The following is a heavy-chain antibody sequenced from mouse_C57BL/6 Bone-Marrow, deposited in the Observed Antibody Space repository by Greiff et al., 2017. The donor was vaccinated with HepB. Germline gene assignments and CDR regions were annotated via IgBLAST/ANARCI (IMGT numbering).Heavy chain of an antibody. J-gene: IGHJ2*01. V-gene: IGHV1-18*01. CDR1: GYTFTDYN. CDR2: INPNNGGT. D-gene: IGHD3-2*02. CDR3: ARRQLRLFFFDY. Sequence: VQLKESGPELVKPGASVKIPCKASGYTFTDYNMDWVKQSHGKSLEWIGDINPNNGGTIYNQKFKGKATLTVDKSSSTAYMELRSRTSEDTAVYYCARRQLRLFFFDYWGQGTTLTVSS.